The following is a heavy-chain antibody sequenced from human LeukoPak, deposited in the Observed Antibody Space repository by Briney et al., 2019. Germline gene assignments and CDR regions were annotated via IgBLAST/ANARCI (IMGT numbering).Heavy chain of an antibody. Sequence: SETLSLTCAVYGGSFSGYYWSWIRQPPGKGLEWIGYIYYSGSTNYNPSLKSRVTISVDTSKNQFSLKLSSVTTADTAVYYCARGREWIQLWGDFDYWGQGTLVTVSS. V-gene: IGHV4-59*01. CDR2: IYYSGST. D-gene: IGHD5-18*01. CDR1: GGSFSGYY. J-gene: IGHJ4*02. CDR3: ARGREWIQLWGDFDY.